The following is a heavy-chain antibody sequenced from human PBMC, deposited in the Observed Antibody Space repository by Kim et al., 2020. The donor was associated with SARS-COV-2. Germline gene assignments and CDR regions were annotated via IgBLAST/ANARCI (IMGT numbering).Heavy chain of an antibody. J-gene: IGHJ6*02. CDR1: GYTFTSYG. Sequence: ASVKVSCKASGYTFTSYGISWVRQAPGQGLEWMGWISAYNGNTNYAQKLQGRVTMTTDTSTSTAYMELRSLRSDDTAVYYCARVPLEGRRYFDWLAGKGMDVWGQGTTVTVSS. CDR2: ISAYNGNT. D-gene: IGHD3-9*01. V-gene: IGHV1-18*04. CDR3: ARVPLEGRRYFDWLAGKGMDV.